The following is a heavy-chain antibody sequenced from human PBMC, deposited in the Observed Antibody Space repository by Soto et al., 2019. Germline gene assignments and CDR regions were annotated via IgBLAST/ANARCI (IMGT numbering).Heavy chain of an antibody. CDR1: GFTLSSYG. V-gene: IGHV3-30*03. D-gene: IGHD1-1*01. CDR2: ISFDETNK. Sequence: LRLSCAASGFTLSSYGMHWVRQAPGKGLDWVAFISFDETNKYYADSVKGRFTISRDNSKNTLYLQMNSLRPDDTAVYSCATWHLQEHAYDIWGQGTMVTVSS. CDR3: ATWHLQEHAYDI. J-gene: IGHJ3*02.